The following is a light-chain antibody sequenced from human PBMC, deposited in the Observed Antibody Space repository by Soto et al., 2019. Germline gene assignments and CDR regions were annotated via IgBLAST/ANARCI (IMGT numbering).Light chain of an antibody. CDR2: LKSDGSH. Sequence: QLVLTQSPCASASLGASVKLTCTLSSGHSSYTIAWHQQQPEKGPRYLMKLKSDGSHIKGDGIPDRFSGSSSGTERYLTISSLQSEDEADYYCQTWGSGSVVFGGGTQLTVL. J-gene: IGLJ2*01. CDR1: SGHSSYT. V-gene: IGLV4-69*01. CDR3: QTWGSGSVV.